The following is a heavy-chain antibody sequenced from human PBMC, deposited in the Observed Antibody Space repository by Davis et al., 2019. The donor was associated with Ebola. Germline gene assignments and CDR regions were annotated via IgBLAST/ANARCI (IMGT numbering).Heavy chain of an antibody. CDR2: IWYDGSET. CDR1: GFPFSTYG. D-gene: IGHD6-19*01. J-gene: IGHJ4*02. CDR3: ATRQFYFDS. Sequence: GESLKISCAASGFPFSTYGMHWVRQAPGKGLEWVTVIWYDGSETYYVDSVKGRFTISRDNSKNTLYLQMNSLRAEDTAVYYCATRQFYFDSWGQGTQVTVSS. V-gene: IGHV3-33*01.